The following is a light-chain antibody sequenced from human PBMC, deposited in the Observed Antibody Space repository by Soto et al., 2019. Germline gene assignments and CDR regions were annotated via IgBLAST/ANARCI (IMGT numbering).Light chain of an antibody. CDR2: DPS. J-gene: IGKJ5*01. V-gene: IGKV3-11*01. CDR1: QSVRTY. Sequence: EVVLTQSPATLSVSPGEGVTLSCRASQSVRTYLAWYQVKPGKAPRLLIYDPSSRASGVPARFSGSGSGTDFTLTISSLEHDDFALYYCQQRNSWPPITFGQGTRLEIK. CDR3: QQRNSWPPIT.